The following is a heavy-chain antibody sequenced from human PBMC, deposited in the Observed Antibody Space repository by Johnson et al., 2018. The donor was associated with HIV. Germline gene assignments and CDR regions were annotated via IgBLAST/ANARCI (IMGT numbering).Heavy chain of an antibody. D-gene: IGHD3-9*01. CDR2: IRSSGSTI. Sequence: QVQLVESGGGLVQPGGSLRVSCAASGFTFSDYSMSWIRQAPGKGLEWVSYIRSSGSTIYYADSVKGRFTISRDNAKNSLYLQMNSLRAEDTAVYYCVREEGNDILTRGDAFDIWGQGTLVTVSS. CDR3: VREEGNDILTRGDAFDI. CDR1: GFTFSDYS. V-gene: IGHV3-11*04. J-gene: IGHJ3*02.